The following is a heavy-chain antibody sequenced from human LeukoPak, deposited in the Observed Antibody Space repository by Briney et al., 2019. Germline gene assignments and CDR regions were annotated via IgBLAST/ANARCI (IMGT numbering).Heavy chain of an antibody. J-gene: IGHJ4*02. CDR2: KYYSGST. Sequence: SETLSLTCDVSGVSINTCCYYWTWIRQPPGEGLEWIGYKYYSGSTRYNSSLRSRLTISLGSSKNQFSLRLTSVTAADTAVYYCARGRSYGFDFDSWGPGTLVIVSS. V-gene: IGHV4-61*01. D-gene: IGHD5-18*01. CDR1: GVSINTCCYY. CDR3: ARGRSYGFDFDS.